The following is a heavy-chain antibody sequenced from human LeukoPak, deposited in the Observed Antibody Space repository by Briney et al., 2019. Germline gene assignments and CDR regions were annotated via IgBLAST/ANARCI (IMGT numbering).Heavy chain of an antibody. CDR3: ARGGIMITFGGVIVIPDY. J-gene: IGHJ4*02. CDR2: MNPSSGNT. CDR1: GYTFTSYD. V-gene: IGHV1-8*01. D-gene: IGHD3-16*02. Sequence: ASVKVSCKASGYTFTSYDINWVRQATGQGLEWMGWMNPSSGNTGYAQKFQGRVTMTRNTSISTAYMGLSSLRSEDTAVYYCARGGIMITFGGVIVIPDYWGQGTLVTVSS.